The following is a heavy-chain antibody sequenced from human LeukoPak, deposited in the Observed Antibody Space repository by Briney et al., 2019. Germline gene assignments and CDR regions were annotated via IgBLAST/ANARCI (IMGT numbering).Heavy chain of an antibody. D-gene: IGHD3-3*01. J-gene: IGHJ4*02. CDR1: GITFSSFW. CDR3: ASFYDFWSGYLGYDY. Sequence: PGGSLRLSCAVSGITFSSFWMSWVRQAPGKGLEWVANIKQDGSEKYYVDSVKGRFTISRDNAKNSLYLQMNSLRAEDTAVYYCASFYDFWSGYLGYDYWGQGTLVTVSS. V-gene: IGHV3-7*01. CDR2: IKQDGSEK.